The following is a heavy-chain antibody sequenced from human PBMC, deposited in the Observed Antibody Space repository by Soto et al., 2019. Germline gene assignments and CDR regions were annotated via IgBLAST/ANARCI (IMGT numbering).Heavy chain of an antibody. Sequence: QVQLVESGGGVVQPGRSLRLSCAASGFTFSSYGMHWVRQAPGKGLEWVALISDDGRKIYHADSVKGRFAISRDSPKNSVDLQMNSLGSEDTAVYYCARDRRGSWTFDYWGQGTLVTVPS. J-gene: IGHJ4*02. CDR1: GFTFSSYG. CDR3: ARDRRGSWTFDY. D-gene: IGHD6-13*01. CDR2: ISDDGRKI. V-gene: IGHV3-30*03.